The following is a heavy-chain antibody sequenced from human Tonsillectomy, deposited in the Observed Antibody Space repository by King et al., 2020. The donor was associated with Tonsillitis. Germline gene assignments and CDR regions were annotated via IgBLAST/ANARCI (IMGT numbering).Heavy chain of an antibody. V-gene: IGHV4-61*02. J-gene: IGHJ3*02. CDR2: IYTSGST. Sequence: VPLQESGPGLVKPSQTLSLTCTVSGGSISSGSYYWSWIRQPAGKGLEWIGRIYTSGSTNYNPPLKSRVTISVDTSKNQFFLKLSSVTAADTAVYYCARESHRSHSSGWWYAPLNGFDIWGQGTMVTVSS. D-gene: IGHD6-19*01. CDR3: ARESHRSHSSGWWYAPLNGFDI. CDR1: GGSISSGSYY.